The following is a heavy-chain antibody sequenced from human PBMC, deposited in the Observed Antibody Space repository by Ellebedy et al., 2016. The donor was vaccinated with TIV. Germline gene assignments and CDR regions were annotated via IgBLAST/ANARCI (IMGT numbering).Heavy chain of an antibody. CDR1: GFTFTTFW. V-gene: IGHV3-7*04. CDR3: ARENWYNDY. J-gene: IGHJ4*02. CDR2: INQDGSEK. Sequence: GESLKISCAASGFTFTTFWMSWVRQAPGKGLECVGNINQDGSEKCYGDSVKGRFTISRDNAKNSVYLQMNSLRAEDTAVYYCARENWYNDYWGQGTLVTVSS. D-gene: IGHD1/OR15-1a*01.